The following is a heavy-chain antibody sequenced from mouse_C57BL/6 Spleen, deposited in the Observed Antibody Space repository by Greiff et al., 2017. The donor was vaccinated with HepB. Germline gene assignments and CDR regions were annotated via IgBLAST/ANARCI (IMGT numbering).Heavy chain of an antibody. CDR3: AREDYDQGMDY. Sequence: VQLVESGAELVRPGTSVKMSCKASGYTFTNYWIGWAKQRPGHGLEWIGDIYPGGGYTNYNEKFKGKATLTADKSSSTAYMQFSSLTSEDSAIYYCAREDYDQGMDYWGQGTSVTVSS. D-gene: IGHD2-4*01. CDR1: GYTFTNYW. CDR2: IYPGGGYT. V-gene: IGHV1-63*01. J-gene: IGHJ4*01.